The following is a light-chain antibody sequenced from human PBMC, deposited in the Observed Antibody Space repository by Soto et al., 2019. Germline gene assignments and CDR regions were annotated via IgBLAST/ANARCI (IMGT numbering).Light chain of an antibody. CDR1: NSDVGTYNY. V-gene: IGLV2-11*01. CDR2: DVT. CDR3: CSYAGSSSFRVL. Sequence: QPVLTQPRSVSGSPGQSVTISCTGTNSDVGTYNYVSWYQQHPGKAPKLIIYDVTKRPSGVPDRFSGSKSGNTASLIISGLQAADEAEYYCCCCSYAGSSSFRVLFGGCTQLTVL. J-gene: IGLJ7*01.